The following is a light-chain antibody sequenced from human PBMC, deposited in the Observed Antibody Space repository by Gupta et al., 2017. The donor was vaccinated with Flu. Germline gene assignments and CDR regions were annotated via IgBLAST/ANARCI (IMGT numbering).Light chain of an antibody. CDR3: QQRHSSPWT. J-gene: IGKJ1*01. Sequence: PSSLSASVGDRVTITCRASQSITKYLNWYQKKPGKAPKVLIYAASSCQSGVPSRFSGSGSGTDFTLTISRLQPEDSATYYCQQRHSSPWTFGQGTKVEIK. V-gene: IGKV1-39*01. CDR2: AAS. CDR1: QSITKY.